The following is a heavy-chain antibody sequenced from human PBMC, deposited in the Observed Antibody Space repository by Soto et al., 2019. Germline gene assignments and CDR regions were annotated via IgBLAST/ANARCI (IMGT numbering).Heavy chain of an antibody. CDR1: GGSFTGYY. V-gene: IGHV4-34*01. CDR2: INHSGST. D-gene: IGHD2-15*01. J-gene: IGHJ5*02. Sequence: TLSLTCAVYGGSFTGYYCNWIRQPPGKGLEWIGEINHSGSTTYNPSLKSRVTMSVDTSKNQCSLELASVTAADTAVYYCARGGHCSGGSCYWGTWFDPWGQGTLVTVSS. CDR3: ARGGHCSGGSCYWGTWFDP.